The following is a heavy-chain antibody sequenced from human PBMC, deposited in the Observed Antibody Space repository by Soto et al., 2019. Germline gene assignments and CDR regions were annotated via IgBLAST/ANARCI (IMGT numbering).Heavy chain of an antibody. D-gene: IGHD3-10*01. CDR1: GGSITSGGYS. CDR2: IYHSGST. CDR3: AREPRYGSGRVTYGMDV. J-gene: IGHJ6*02. V-gene: IGHV4-30-2*01. Sequence: SQTLSLTCAVSGGSITSGGYSWSWIRQPPGMGLEWIGYIYHSGSTYYNPSLKSRVTISVDKSKNQFSLKLSSVTAADTAVYYCAREPRYGSGRVTYGMDVWGQGTTVTVSS.